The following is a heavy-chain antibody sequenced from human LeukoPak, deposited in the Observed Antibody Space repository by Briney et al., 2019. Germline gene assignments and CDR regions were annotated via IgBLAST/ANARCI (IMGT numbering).Heavy chain of an antibody. Sequence: SETLSLTCTVSGGSISSSSYYWGWIRQPPGKGLEWIGSIYYSGITYYTPSLKSRVTISVDTYKNQFYLKLSSVTAADTAVYYCARHSRSGYSGYENAFDIWGQGTMVTVSS. D-gene: IGHD5-12*01. V-gene: IGHV4-39*01. CDR1: GGSISSSSYY. CDR2: IYYSGIT. J-gene: IGHJ3*02. CDR3: ARHSRSGYSGYENAFDI.